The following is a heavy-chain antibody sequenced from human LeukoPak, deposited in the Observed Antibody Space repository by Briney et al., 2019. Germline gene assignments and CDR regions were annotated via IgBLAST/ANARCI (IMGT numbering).Heavy chain of an antibody. CDR2: ISYDGSNK. D-gene: IGHD3-10*01. CDR1: GFTFSSYG. CDR3: AKGTYYYGSTESTGSWYFDL. J-gene: IGHJ2*01. Sequence: GGSLRLSCAASGFTFSSYGMQWVRQAPGKGVEWVAVISYDGSNKYYADSVKRLFTISRDNSKNPLYLQMNSLRAEDTAVYYCAKGTYYYGSTESTGSWYFDLWGRGTLVTVSS. V-gene: IGHV3-30*18.